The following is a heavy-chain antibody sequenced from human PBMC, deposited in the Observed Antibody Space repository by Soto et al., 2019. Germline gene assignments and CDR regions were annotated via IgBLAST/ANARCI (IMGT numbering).Heavy chain of an antibody. Sequence: LRLSCAASGFTFSSYAMHWVRQAPGKGLEWVAVISYDGSNKYYADSVKGRFTISRDNSKNTLYLQMNSLRAEDTAVYYCARGDYYSAFDIWGQGTMVTVSS. D-gene: IGHD1-26*01. J-gene: IGHJ3*02. CDR1: GFTFSSYA. CDR3: ARGDYYSAFDI. V-gene: IGHV3-30-3*01. CDR2: ISYDGSNK.